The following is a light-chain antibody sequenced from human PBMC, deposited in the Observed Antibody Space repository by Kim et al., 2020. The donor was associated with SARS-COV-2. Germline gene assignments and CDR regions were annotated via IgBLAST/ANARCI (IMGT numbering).Light chain of an antibody. CDR1: NIGTKS. V-gene: IGLV3-21*01. J-gene: IGLJ3*02. CDR3: QEQETSSDHPV. CDR2: YDT. Sequence: SYELTQPPSVSLAPGKTAKITCGCNNIGTKSMHLYQQKPDQAPVMVIFYDTDRTSVIPDRVPVSNSWNTAPLTISMAEPWDEDDFYFQEQETSSDHPVFG.